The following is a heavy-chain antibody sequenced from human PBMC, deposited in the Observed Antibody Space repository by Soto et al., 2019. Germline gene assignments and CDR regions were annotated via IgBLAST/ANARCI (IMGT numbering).Heavy chain of an antibody. D-gene: IGHD6-19*01. CDR1: GFTFSSYG. V-gene: IGHV3-33*01. CDR2: IWYDGSNK. J-gene: IGHJ4*02. CDR3: ARDSHVGSGWQLTADY. Sequence: PGWSLRLSCAASGFTFSSYGMHWVRQAPGKALEWVAVIWYDGSNKYYAESVKGRFTISRDNSKNTLYLQMNSLRAEDTAVYYCARDSHVGSGWQLTADYWGQGTLVTVSS.